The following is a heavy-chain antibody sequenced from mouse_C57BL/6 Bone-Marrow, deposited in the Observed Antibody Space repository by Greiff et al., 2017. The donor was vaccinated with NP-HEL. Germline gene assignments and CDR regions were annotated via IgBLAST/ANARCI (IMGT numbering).Heavy chain of an antibody. CDR1: GFTFSDYG. CDR2: ISSGSSTI. CDR3: AGFYYFDY. Sequence: EVKLMESGGGLVKPGGSLKLSCAASGFTFSDYGMHWVRQAPEKGLEWVAYISSGSSTIYYADTVKGRFTISRDNAKNTLFLQMTSLRSGDTAMYYCAGFYYFDYWGRGTTLTVSS. V-gene: IGHV5-17*01. J-gene: IGHJ2*01.